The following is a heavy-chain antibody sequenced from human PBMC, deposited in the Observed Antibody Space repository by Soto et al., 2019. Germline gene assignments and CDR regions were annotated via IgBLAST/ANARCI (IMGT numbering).Heavy chain of an antibody. CDR1: GGTFSSFT. V-gene: IGHV1-69*13. J-gene: IGHJ6*02. D-gene: IGHD2-21*01. Sequence: SVKVSCKASGGTFSSFTISWVRQAPGQGLEWMGGIIPIYGTANYAQKFQDRVTIVADASTTTAYMELSSLRSEDTAIYYCAKDRRADWTYYYYYGMDVWGQGTTVTVSS. CDR2: IIPIYGTA. CDR3: AKDRRADWTYYYYYGMDV.